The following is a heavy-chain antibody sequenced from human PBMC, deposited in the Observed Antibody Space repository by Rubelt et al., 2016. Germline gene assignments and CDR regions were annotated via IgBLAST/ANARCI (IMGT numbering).Heavy chain of an antibody. Sequence: QLRLQESGPGLMKSWETLSLTCTVSGGSLSSYYWSWIRQPPGKGLEWIANLYTTGNTDYNPSLKSRVTMSVDTSKKQFSLRRYSVTDADTAVYYCATITVGYCSGNDCKDFWGQGTLVTVSS. CDR2: LYTTGNT. CDR3: ATITVGYCSGNDCKDF. D-gene: IGHD2-15*01. CDR1: GGSLSSYY. J-gene: IGHJ4*02. V-gene: IGHV4-59*04.